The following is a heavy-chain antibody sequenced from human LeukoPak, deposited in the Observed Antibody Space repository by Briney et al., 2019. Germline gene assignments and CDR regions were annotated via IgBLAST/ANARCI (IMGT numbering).Heavy chain of an antibody. J-gene: IGHJ4*02. V-gene: IGHV3-23*01. Sequence: GGSLRLSCAASGFTFSSYAMSWVRQAPGKGLEWVSAISGSGGSTYYADSMKGRFTISRDNSKNTLYLQMNSLRAEDTAVYYCAKDGSYDSSGYYAQPSDYWGQGTLVTVSS. CDR3: AKDGSYDSSGYYAQPSDY. D-gene: IGHD3-22*01. CDR2: ISGSGGST. CDR1: GFTFSSYA.